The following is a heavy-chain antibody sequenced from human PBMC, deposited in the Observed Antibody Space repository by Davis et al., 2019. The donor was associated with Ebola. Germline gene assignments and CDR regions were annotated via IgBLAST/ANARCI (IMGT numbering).Heavy chain of an antibody. Sequence: GESLKISCAASGFTFNTYAMSWVRQPPGKGLEWISSISSSGTVTYYADSVKGRFTISRDNAKNSLYLQMNSLRAEDTAVYYCARRTGYWGQGTLVTVSS. V-gene: IGHV3-23*01. D-gene: IGHD1-14*01. CDR3: ARRTGY. CDR1: GFTFNTYA. J-gene: IGHJ4*02. CDR2: ISSSGTVT.